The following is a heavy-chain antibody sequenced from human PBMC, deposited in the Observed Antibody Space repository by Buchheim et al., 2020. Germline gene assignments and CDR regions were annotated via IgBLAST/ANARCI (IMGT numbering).Heavy chain of an antibody. CDR2: INSDGSSV. J-gene: IGHJ6*02. D-gene: IGHD4-17*01. Sequence: EVQLVESGGGLVKPGGSLRLSCAASGFIFSSNWMHWVRQAPGKGLVWVSRINSDGSSVFYADSVKGRFTISRDNAKNTLYLQKNSLRAEDTAVYYCARGGDDYGDYYGLDDWGQGTT. CDR1: GFIFSSNW. V-gene: IGHV3-74*01. CDR3: ARGGDDYGDYYGLDD.